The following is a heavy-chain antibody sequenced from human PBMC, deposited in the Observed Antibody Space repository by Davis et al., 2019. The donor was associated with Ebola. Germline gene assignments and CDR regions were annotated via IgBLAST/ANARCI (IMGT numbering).Heavy chain of an antibody. CDR3: ASYHPYYYDSSGYYMSYWFDP. D-gene: IGHD3-22*01. J-gene: IGHJ5*02. V-gene: IGHV4-39*01. CDR1: GGSISSRGYY. Sequence: MPSETLSLTCTVSGGSISSRGYYWDWIRQPPGKGLDWIGSIYYSGSTYYNPSLKSRVTISVDTSKNQFSLKLSSVTAADTAVYYCASYHPYYYDSSGYYMSYWFDPWGQGTLVTVSS. CDR2: IYYSGST.